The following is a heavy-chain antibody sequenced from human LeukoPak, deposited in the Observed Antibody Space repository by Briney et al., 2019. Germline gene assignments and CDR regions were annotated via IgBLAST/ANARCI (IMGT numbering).Heavy chain of an antibody. CDR3: AREVYSSTWFDL. D-gene: IGHD6-13*01. CDR1: GFPVNNNY. Sequence: GGSLRLSCAASGFPVNNNYMNWVRQVPGKGLEGVSVIYAGGNTYYADSVKERFTISRDNSRNTLYLQMNSLRGDDTAVYYCAREVYSSTWFDLWGQGTLVTVSS. CDR2: IYAGGNT. V-gene: IGHV3-66*01. J-gene: IGHJ5*02.